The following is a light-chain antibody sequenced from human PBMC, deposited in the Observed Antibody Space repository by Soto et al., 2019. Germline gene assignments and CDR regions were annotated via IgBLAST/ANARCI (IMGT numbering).Light chain of an antibody. CDR2: EGS. J-gene: IGLJ3*02. CDR3: CSYAGSSTWV. CDR1: SSDVGSYNL. V-gene: IGLV2-23*01. Sequence: QSVLTQPASVSGSPGQSITISCTGTSSDVGSYNLVSWYQQHPGKAPKLMIYEGSTRPSGVSNRLSCSKSGNTASLTISGLQAEDEADYYCCSYAGSSTWVFGGGTKVTVL.